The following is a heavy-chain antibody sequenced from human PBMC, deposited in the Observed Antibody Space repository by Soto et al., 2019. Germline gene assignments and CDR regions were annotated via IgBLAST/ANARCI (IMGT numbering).Heavy chain of an antibody. CDR2: INHSGST. CDR1: GGSFSGYY. J-gene: IGHJ6*02. CDR3: ARYRHFWSGYYYYGMDV. V-gene: IGHV4-34*01. D-gene: IGHD3-3*02. Sequence: SETLSLTCAVYGGSFSGYYWSWIRQPPGKGLEWIGEINHSGSTNYNPSLKSRVTISVDTSKNQFSLKLSSVTAADTAVYYCARYRHFWSGYYYYGMDVWGQGTTVTVSS.